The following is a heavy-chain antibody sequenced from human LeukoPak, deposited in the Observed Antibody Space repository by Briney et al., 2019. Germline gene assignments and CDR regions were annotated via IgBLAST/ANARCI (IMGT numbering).Heavy chain of an antibody. CDR2: IYYSGST. D-gene: IGHD5-18*01. CDR3: ARQWIQLWMLDY. V-gene: IGHV4-39*01. CDR1: GGSISRSSYY. J-gene: IGHJ4*02. Sequence: PSETLSLTCSVTGGSISRSSYYLGWIRQPPGKGLEWIGSIYYSGSTYYNPSLKSRVTISLDTSKNHFSLKLSSVTAADTAVYYCARQWIQLWMLDYWGQGTLVTVSS.